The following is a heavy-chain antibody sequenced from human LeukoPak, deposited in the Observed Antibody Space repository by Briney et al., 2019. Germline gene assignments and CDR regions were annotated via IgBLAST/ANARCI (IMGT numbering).Heavy chain of an antibody. CDR1: GYSISSGYY. J-gene: IGHJ2*01. Sequence: SETLSLTCAVSGYSISSGYYWGWISHPPGKGLEWMGSTYHCGSTYYNPSLKSRVTISVDTSKNQFYLTMRSVIAADTPVYYCARNIVVVTAVGPPYWYCDLWGRGNLVTVSS. D-gene: IGHD2-21*02. CDR2: TYHCGST. CDR3: ARNIVVVTAVGPPYWYCDL. V-gene: IGHV4-38-2*01.